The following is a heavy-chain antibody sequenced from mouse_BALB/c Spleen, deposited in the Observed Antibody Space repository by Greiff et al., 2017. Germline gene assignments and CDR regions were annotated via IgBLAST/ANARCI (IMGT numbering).Heavy chain of an antibody. CDR3: ARSYYDYWYFDV. CDR1: GYSITSDYA. J-gene: IGHJ1*01. CDR2: ISYSGST. D-gene: IGHD1-1*01. Sequence: EVQLVESGPGLVKPSQSLSLTCTVTGYSITSDYAWNWNRQFPGNKLEWVGYISYSGSTSYNPSLKSRISLTRDTSKNQFFLQLNSVTTEDTATSFGARSYYDYWYFDVWGAGTTVTVSS. V-gene: IGHV3-2*02.